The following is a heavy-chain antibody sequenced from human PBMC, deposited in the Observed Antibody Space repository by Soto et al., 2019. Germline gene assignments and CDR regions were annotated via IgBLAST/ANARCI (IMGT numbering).Heavy chain of an antibody. D-gene: IGHD3-16*01. CDR3: AKDWGRSVPYGMDV. Sequence: GGSLRLSYAASGFTFSSYAMRSVRQAPGKGLESVSAISGSGGSTYYAASVKGRFTISRDNSKNTLYLQMNSLRAEDTAVYYCAKDWGRSVPYGMDVWGQGTTVTVSS. J-gene: IGHJ6*02. V-gene: IGHV3-23*01. CDR1: GFTFSSYA. CDR2: ISGSGGST.